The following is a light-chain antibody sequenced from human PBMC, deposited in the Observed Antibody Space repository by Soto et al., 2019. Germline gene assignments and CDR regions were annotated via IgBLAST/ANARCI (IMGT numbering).Light chain of an antibody. Sequence: EIVMTQSPGTLSVSPGERATLSCRASQSVRTKLAWYQQKPGQAPRVLIYEASTRATGIPASFSGSGSGTEFTLTISSLQSEDFAGYYCLQYDDWPFTFGPGTTVDIK. CDR2: EAS. V-gene: IGKV3D-15*01. CDR3: LQYDDWPFT. CDR1: QSVRTK. J-gene: IGKJ3*01.